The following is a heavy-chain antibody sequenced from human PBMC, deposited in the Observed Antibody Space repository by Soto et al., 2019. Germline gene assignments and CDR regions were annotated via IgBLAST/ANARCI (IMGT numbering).Heavy chain of an antibody. CDR2: IYSGGST. D-gene: IGHD4-17*01. CDR1: GFTVSSNY. V-gene: IGHV3-53*01. Sequence: GGSLRLSCAASGFTVSSNYMSWVRQAPGKGLEWVSVIYSGGSTYYADSVKGRFTISRGNSKNTLYLQMNSLRAEDTAVYYCAREFRSTVTTEAGYYYYGMDVWGQGTTVTVSS. J-gene: IGHJ6*02. CDR3: AREFRSTVTTEAGYYYYGMDV.